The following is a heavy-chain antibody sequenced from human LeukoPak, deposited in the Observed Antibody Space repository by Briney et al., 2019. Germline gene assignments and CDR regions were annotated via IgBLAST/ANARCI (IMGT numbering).Heavy chain of an antibody. D-gene: IGHD3-22*01. CDR3: ARDRYYYDADWFDP. CDR2: ISSSSSYI. Sequence: GGSLRLSCAASRFTFSSYSMNWVRQAPGKGLEWVSSISSSSSYIYYADSVKGRFTISRDNAKNSLYLQMNSLRAEDTAVYYCARDRYYYDADWFDPWGQGTLVTVSS. J-gene: IGHJ5*02. CDR1: RFTFSSYS. V-gene: IGHV3-21*01.